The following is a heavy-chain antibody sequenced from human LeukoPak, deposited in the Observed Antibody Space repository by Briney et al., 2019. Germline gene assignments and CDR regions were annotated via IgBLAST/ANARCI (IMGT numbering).Heavy chain of an antibody. CDR3: ARGSRPDAFDI. Sequence: SETLSLTCAVYGGSFSGYYWSWIRQPPGKGLEWIGSIYYSGSTYYNPSLKSRVTISVDRSKNQFSLKLSSVTAADTAVYYCARGSRPDAFDIWGQGTTVTVSS. V-gene: IGHV4-34*01. CDR2: IYYSGST. CDR1: GGSFSGYY. J-gene: IGHJ3*02.